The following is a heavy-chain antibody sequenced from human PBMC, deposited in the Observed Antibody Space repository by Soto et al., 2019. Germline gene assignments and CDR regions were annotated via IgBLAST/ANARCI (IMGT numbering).Heavy chain of an antibody. CDR3: ARDRLVPYGYGMDV. CDR2: IKQDGSEK. CDR1: GFTFSSYW. J-gene: IGHJ6*02. V-gene: IGHV3-7*01. Sequence: GGSLSLSCAASGFTFSSYWMSWVRQAPGKGLEWVANIKQDGSEKYYVDSVKGRFTISRDNAKNSLYLQMNSLRAEDTAVYYCARDRLVPYGYGMDVWGQGTTVTVSS. D-gene: IGHD2-2*01.